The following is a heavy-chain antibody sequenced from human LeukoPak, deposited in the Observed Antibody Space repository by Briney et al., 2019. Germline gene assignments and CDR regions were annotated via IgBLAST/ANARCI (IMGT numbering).Heavy chain of an antibody. V-gene: IGHV3-15*01. D-gene: IGHD3-9*01. CDR1: GFTFSYAW. CDR2: MKSKTDGGTT. CDR3: TTFDYDILTDDGSFDS. J-gene: IGHJ4*02. Sequence: PGGSLRLSCAASGFTFSYAWMSWVRQAPGMGLEWVGRMKSKTDGGTTDYAAPVKGRFTISRDDSKNTPFLQMSGLRTEDTAVYFCTTFDYDILTDDGSFDSWGQGTLVTVSS.